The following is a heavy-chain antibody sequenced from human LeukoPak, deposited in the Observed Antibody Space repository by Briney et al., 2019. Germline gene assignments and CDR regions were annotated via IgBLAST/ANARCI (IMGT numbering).Heavy chain of an antibody. CDR2: ITSSGERT. CDR3: AKLTTMAVAIDY. Sequence: GGSLRLSCVASEFIFSSYDMSWVRQAPGQGLEWVSAITSSGERTYYADSVKGRFTISRDNSRNRVYLHMNSLRVEDTAVYYCAKLTTMAVAIDYWGQGTRVSVSS. D-gene: IGHD4-11*01. V-gene: IGHV3-23*01. J-gene: IGHJ4*02. CDR1: EFIFSSYD.